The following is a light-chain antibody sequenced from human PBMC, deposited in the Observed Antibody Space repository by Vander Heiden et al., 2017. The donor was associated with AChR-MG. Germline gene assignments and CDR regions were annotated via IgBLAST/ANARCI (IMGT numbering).Light chain of an antibody. Sequence: IQLTQSPSSLSASVGDRVTITCRASQGISSYLAWYQQKPGKAPKLLIYAASTLQSGVPSRFSGSGCGTDFTLTISSRQPEDFATYYCQQLKSYRYFTFGHGTKVDIK. CDR2: AAS. CDR3: QQLKSYRYFT. J-gene: IGKJ3*01. CDR1: QGISSY. V-gene: IGKV1-9*01.